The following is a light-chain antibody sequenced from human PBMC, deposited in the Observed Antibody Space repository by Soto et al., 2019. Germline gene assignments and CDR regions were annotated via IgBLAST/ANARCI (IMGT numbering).Light chain of an antibody. V-gene: IGLV4-69*01. J-gene: IGLJ3*02. CDR2: LKSDGTH. Sequence: QPVLTQSPSASASLGASVKLTCTLSSGHSTYANAWHQHQAEKGPRYLMNLKSDGTHTKGDGIPDRFSGSSSGAERYLTISSLQSEDEADYYCQTWGTGFQVFGGGTKLTVL. CDR1: SGHSTYA. CDR3: QTWGTGFQV.